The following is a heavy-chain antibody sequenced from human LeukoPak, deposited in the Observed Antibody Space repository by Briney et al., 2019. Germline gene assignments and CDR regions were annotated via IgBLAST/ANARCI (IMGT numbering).Heavy chain of an antibody. J-gene: IGHJ4*02. CDR2: IYYSGST. CDR1: GGSISSSSYY. CDR3: ARTVLTRSFGASGSELGH. Sequence: SETLSLTCTVSGGSISSSSYYWGWIRQPQGKGLEWIGSIYYSGSTYYNPSLKSRVTISVDTSKNQFSLKLSSVTAADTAVYYCARTVLTRSFGASGSELGHWGQGTLVTVSS. V-gene: IGHV4-39*01. D-gene: IGHD1-26*01.